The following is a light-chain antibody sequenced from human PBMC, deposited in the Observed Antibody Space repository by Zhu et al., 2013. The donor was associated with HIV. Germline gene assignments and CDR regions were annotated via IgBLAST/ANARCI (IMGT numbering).Light chain of an antibody. CDR2: GAS. Sequence: EIVLTQSPDTLSLSPGERATLSCRASQSLRGNLLAWYQQRPGQAPRLLLYGASTRATGFSDRFSGSGSGTDFTLTISRLEPDDFAVYYCHQYGTSPFTFGPGTKVDIK. CDR3: HQYGTSPFT. J-gene: IGKJ3*01. CDR1: QSLRGNL. V-gene: IGKV3-20*01.